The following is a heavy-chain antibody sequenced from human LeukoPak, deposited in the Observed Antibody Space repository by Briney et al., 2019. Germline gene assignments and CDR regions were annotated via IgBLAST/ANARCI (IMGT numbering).Heavy chain of an antibody. V-gene: IGHV4-34*01. J-gene: IGHJ6*02. CDR1: GGSFSGYY. Sequence: SETLSFTCAVYGGSFSGYYWSWIRQPPGKGLEWIGEINHSGSTNYNPSLKSRVTISVDTSKNQFSLKLSSVTAADTAVYYCARGRYPTHYYYYGMDVWGQGTTVTVSS. D-gene: IGHD1-1*01. CDR2: INHSGST. CDR3: ARGRYPTHYYYYGMDV.